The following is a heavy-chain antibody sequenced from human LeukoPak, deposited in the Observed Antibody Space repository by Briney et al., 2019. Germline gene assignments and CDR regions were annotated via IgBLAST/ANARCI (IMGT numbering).Heavy chain of an antibody. Sequence: PGGSLRLSCAASGFTFSSYWMSWVRQAPGKRLEWVANIKQDGSEKYYVDSVKGRFTISRDNAKNSLYLQMNSLRAEDTAVYNCARDIMTTVPTAFDWGQGTLVTVSS. D-gene: IGHD4-17*01. J-gene: IGHJ4*02. CDR1: GFTFSSYW. CDR3: ARDIMTTVPTAFD. CDR2: IKQDGSEK. V-gene: IGHV3-7*01.